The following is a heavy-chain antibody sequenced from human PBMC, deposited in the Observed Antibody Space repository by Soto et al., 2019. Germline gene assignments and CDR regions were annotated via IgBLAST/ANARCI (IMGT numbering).Heavy chain of an antibody. V-gene: IGHV4-59*08. CDR2: IYYSGSI. J-gene: IGHJ3*02. CDR1: GGSISSYY. D-gene: IGHD4-17*01. CDR3: ARHYGDYDFDAFDI. Sequence: PSETLSLTCTVSGGSISSYYWSWIRQPPGKGLEWIGYIYYSGSINYNPSLKSRVTISVDTPKNQFSLKLSSVTAADTAVYYCARHYGDYDFDAFDIWGQGTMVTVSS.